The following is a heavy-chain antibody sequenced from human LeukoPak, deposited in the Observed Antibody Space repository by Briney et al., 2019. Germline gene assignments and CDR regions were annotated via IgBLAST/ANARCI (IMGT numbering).Heavy chain of an antibody. CDR2: IMIGGDGK. CDR3: VRAAPRDCSPASCSLFDT. Sequence: GGSQRLSCAGSGFTFNNYAISWVRRAPRKGLEWVSTIMIGGDGKHYADSVKGRFTISRDRSESTLYLQMNGLRADDTAVYYCVRAAPRDCSPASCSLFDTWGQGTLVTVSS. CDR1: GFTFNNYA. D-gene: IGHD2-2*01. V-gene: IGHV3-23*01. J-gene: IGHJ4*02.